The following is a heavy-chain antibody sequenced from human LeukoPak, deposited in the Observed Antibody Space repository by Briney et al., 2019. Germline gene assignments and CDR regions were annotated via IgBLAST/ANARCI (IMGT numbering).Heavy chain of an antibody. V-gene: IGHV4-38-2*01. Sequence: SETLSLTCAVSGYSISSGYYWGWIRQPPGKGLEWIGSIYHSGSTHYNPSLKSRVTISVDTSKNQFSPKLSSVTAADTAVYYCARNGTSSYFDYWGQGTLVTVSS. CDR2: IYHSGST. J-gene: IGHJ4*02. CDR1: GYSISSGYY. D-gene: IGHD2-2*01. CDR3: ARNGTSSYFDY.